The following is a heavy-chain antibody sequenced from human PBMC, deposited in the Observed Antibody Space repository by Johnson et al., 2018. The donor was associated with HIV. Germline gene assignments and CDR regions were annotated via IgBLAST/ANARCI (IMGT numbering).Heavy chain of an antibody. CDR3: AKGEAQEGWIQLGSYAFDF. Sequence: QVQLVESGGGVVQPGESLTLSCAASGFTFSNYGVHWVRQAPGKGLEWVAFIQNDGTNKYYADFVKGRFTISRDNSRNTVYLQMSNLRTEDTAVYYCAKGEAQEGWIQLGSYAFDFWGRGTMVTVSS. J-gene: IGHJ3*01. CDR1: GFTFSNYG. D-gene: IGHD5-18*01. V-gene: IGHV3-30*02. CDR2: IQNDGTNK.